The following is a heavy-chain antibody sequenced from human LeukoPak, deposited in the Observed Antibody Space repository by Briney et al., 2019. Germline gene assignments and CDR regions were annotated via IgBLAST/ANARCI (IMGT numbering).Heavy chain of an antibody. CDR3: ARGEGYRGYDSLGY. CDR1: GFTFSSYW. V-gene: IGHV3-74*01. Sequence: GGSLRLSCAASGFTFSSYWMHWVRQAPGKGLVWVSRINSDGSSTSYADSVKGRFTISRDNAKNTLYLQMNSLRAEDTAVYYCARGEGYRGYDSLGYWGQGTLVTVSS. D-gene: IGHD5-12*01. J-gene: IGHJ4*02. CDR2: INSDGSST.